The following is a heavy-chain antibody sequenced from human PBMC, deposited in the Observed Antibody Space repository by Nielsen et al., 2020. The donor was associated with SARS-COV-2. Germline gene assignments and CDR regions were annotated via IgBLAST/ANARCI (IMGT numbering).Heavy chain of an antibody. J-gene: IGHJ6*02. CDR2: ISGSGGST. CDR3: AKDSHYDFWSGSPNMDV. D-gene: IGHD3-3*01. Sequence: GESLKISCAASGFTFSSYAMSWVRQAPGKGLEWVSAISGSGGSTYYADSVKGRFTISRDNSKNTLYLQMNSLRAEDTAVYYCAKDSHYDFWSGSPNMDVWGQGTTVTVSS. CDR1: GFTFSSYA. V-gene: IGHV3-23*01.